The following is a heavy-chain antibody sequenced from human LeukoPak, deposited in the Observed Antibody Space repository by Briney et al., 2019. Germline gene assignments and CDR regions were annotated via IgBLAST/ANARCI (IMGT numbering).Heavy chain of an antibody. V-gene: IGHV3-30*02. Sequence: QPGGSLRLSCAASKFTFRSYDMQWVRQAPGKGLEWVVFIRHDGSNKDYVDSVKGRFTISRDNSKNTLYLQMNSLRIEDTAVYYCAKGAHSSGWPHNWFDPWGQGTLVTVSS. J-gene: IGHJ5*02. CDR3: AKGAHSSGWPHNWFDP. CDR1: KFTFRSYD. CDR2: IRHDGSNK. D-gene: IGHD6-19*01.